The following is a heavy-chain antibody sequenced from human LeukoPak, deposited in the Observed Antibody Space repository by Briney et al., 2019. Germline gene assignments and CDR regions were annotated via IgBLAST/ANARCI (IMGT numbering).Heavy chain of an antibody. CDR3: ARVTHRGYYAFDI. CDR2: INPNSGGT. V-gene: IGHV1-2*02. CDR1: GYTFTGYY. J-gene: IGHJ3*02. D-gene: IGHD2-15*01. Sequence: GASVKVSCKASGYTFTGYYMHWVRQAPGQGLEWMGWINPNSGGTNYAQKFQGRVTMTRDTSISTAYMELSRLRSDDTAVYYCARVTHRGYYAFDIWGQGTMVTVSS.